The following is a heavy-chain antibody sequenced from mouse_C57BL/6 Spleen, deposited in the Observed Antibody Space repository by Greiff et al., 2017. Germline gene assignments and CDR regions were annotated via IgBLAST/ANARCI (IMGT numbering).Heavy chain of an antibody. D-gene: IGHD2-3*01. J-gene: IGHJ4*01. CDR3: TTRDDGYYGAMDY. V-gene: IGHV14-4*01. Sequence: VHVKQSGAELVRPGASVKLSCTASGFNIKDDYMHWVKQRPEQGLEWIGWIDPENGDTEYASKFQGKATITADTSSNTAYLQLSSLTSEDTAVYYCTTRDDGYYGAMDYWGQGTSVTVSS. CDR2: IDPENGDT. CDR1: GFNIKDDY.